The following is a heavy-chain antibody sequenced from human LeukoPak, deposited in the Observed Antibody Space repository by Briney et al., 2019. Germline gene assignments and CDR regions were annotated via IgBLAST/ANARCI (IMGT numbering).Heavy chain of an antibody. CDR3: AREVEWLVRYYYYTDV. Sequence: PSETLSLTCTVSGGSISSSSYYWGWIRQPPGKGLEWIGEINHSGSTNYNPSLKSRVTISVDTSKNQFSLKLSSVTAADTAVYYCAREVEWLVRYYYYTDVWGKGTTVTISS. V-gene: IGHV4-39*07. J-gene: IGHJ6*03. D-gene: IGHD6-19*01. CDR1: GGSISSSSYY. CDR2: INHSGST.